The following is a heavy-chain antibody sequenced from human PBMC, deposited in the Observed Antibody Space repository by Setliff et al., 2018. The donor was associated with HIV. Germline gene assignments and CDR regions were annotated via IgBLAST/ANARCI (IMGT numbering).Heavy chain of an antibody. CDR2: IYYSGST. Sequence: PSETLSLTCTVSGGSVSSGGYYWSWIRQHPGRGLEWLGHIYYSGSTYDNPSLTRRVILSVDSSKKQVSLKLSSVTAADSAVYYCARDRIWKGYYDYWGQGTLVTVSS. J-gene: IGHJ4*02. D-gene: IGHD3-3*01. CDR1: GGSVSSGGYY. V-gene: IGHV4-31*03. CDR3: ARDRIWKGYYDY.